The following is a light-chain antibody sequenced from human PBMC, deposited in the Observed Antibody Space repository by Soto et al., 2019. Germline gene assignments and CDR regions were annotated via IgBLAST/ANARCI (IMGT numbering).Light chain of an antibody. CDR2: DAS. V-gene: IGKV3-11*01. J-gene: IGKJ1*01. CDR1: QSVSSY. CDR3: QQRSNWLRT. Sequence: IVLTQSPATLSLSPGERATLSYRASQSVSSYLAWYQQKPGQAPRLLIYDASNRATGIPARFSGSGSGTDFTLTISSLEPEDFAVYYCQQRSNWLRTFGQGTKVEIK.